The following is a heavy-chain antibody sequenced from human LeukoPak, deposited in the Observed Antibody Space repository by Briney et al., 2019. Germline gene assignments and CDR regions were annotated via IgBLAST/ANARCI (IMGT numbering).Heavy chain of an antibody. CDR3: ARDAPQVPAAGVLAS. D-gene: IGHD6-13*01. J-gene: IGHJ5*02. V-gene: IGHV3-53*01. CDR2: MYSRGDT. Sequence: TGGSLRLSCAASGFTVSDNYMSWVRQAPGKGLEWVSVMYSRGDTYYANSMKGRFTFSRDISKHTLYLQMNGLRTEDTAMYYCARDAPQVPAAGVLASWGQGTLVIVSS. CDR1: GFTVSDNY.